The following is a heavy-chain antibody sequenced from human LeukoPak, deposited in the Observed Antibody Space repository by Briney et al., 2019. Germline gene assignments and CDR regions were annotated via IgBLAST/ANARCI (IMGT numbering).Heavy chain of an antibody. V-gene: IGHV1-8*02. J-gene: IGHJ3*02. D-gene: IGHD3-10*02. CDR2: MNPNSGNT. CDR1: GYTSTSYD. CDR3: ATDLPPYYYVRGTPFDI. Sequence: ASVTVSCKASGYTSTSYDINWVRQAAGQGLEWMGWMNPNSGNTAYAQNFQGRVSMTEDTSTDTAYMELSSLRSEDTAVYYCATDLPPYYYVRGTPFDIWGQGTMVTVSS.